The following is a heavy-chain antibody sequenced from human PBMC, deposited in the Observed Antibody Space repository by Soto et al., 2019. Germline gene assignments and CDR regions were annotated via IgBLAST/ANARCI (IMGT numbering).Heavy chain of an antibody. Sequence: QMQLVESGGGMVQPGNSLRLSCAASGFIFSNYAMHWVRQAPGKGPEWVALISYDGRYIYYADSVKGRFAISRDNSKNTVDLLMNSLRREDTAVYYCARDVTDYVLDVWGQGTTVNVSS. J-gene: IGHJ6*02. CDR2: ISYDGRYI. CDR1: GFIFSNYA. CDR3: ARDVTDYVLDV. V-gene: IGHV3-30*03. D-gene: IGHD3-9*01.